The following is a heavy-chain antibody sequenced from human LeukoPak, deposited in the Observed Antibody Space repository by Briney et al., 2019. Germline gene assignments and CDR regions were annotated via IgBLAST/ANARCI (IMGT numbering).Heavy chain of an antibody. J-gene: IGHJ4*02. CDR1: GFTFSSYG. D-gene: IGHD3-10*01. CDR2: IRYDGSNK. CDR3: AKDPPHYYGSGGIDY. Sequence: PGGSLRLSCAASGFTFSSYGMHWVRQAPGKGLEWVAFIRYDGSNKYYADSVKGRFTISRDNSKNTLYLQMNSLRAEDTAVYYCAKDPPHYYGSGGIDYWGQGTLVTVSS. V-gene: IGHV3-30*02.